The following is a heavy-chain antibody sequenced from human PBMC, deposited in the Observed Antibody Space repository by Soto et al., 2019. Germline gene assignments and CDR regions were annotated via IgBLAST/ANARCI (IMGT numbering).Heavy chain of an antibody. Sequence: QVKLVESGGGVVQPGRSLRLSCAASGFTFSSYGMHWVRQAPGKGLEWVAVIWYDGSNKYYADSVKGRFTISRDNSKNTLYLQMNSLRAEDTAVYYCARSIVVVTAMDYWGQGTLVTVSS. V-gene: IGHV3-33*01. J-gene: IGHJ4*02. D-gene: IGHD2-21*02. CDR2: IWYDGSNK. CDR3: ARSIVVVTAMDY. CDR1: GFTFSSYG.